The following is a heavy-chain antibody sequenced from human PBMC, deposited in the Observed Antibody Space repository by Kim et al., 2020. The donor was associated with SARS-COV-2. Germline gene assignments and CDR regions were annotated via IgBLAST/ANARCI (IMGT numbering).Heavy chain of an antibody. J-gene: IGHJ4*02. CDR1: GFTFSKYG. V-gene: IGHV3-33*01. CDR3: ARDRYSSSVDY. D-gene: IGHD6-19*01. CDR2: MWYDGSQQ. Sequence: GGSLRLSCAASGFTFSKYGMHWVCQAPGKGLDWVAVMWYDGSQQYYADSVKGRFTISRDMSKNTLYLQMDNLRAEDTAVYYCARDRYSSSVDYWGQGTLV.